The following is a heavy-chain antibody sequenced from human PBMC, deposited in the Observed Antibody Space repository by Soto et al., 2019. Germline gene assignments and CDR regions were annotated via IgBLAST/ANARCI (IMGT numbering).Heavy chain of an antibody. CDR3: ASYRDSSGRRRYDF. CDR1: DFILSDAW. CDR2: IKSKAHGGTT. V-gene: IGHV3-15*07. Sequence: EVQLEESGGGLIKPGESLTLSCAASDFILSDAWMKWVRQAPGKGLEWVGRIKSKAHGGTTDYAAPLTGRFTILRDDSKNTLYLQMNSMQTEDTAMYYWASYRDSSGRRRYDFWGEGALVTVSS. J-gene: IGHJ4*02. D-gene: IGHD3-22*01.